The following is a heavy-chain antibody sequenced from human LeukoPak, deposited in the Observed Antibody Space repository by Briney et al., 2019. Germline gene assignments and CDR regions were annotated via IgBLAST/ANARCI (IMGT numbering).Heavy chain of an antibody. J-gene: IGHJ3*02. D-gene: IGHD5-12*01. CDR3: ARDDSTDIVATTDAFDI. V-gene: IGHV1-18*01. CDR2: ISAYNGNT. CDR1: GYTFTSYG. Sequence: ASVKVSCKASGYTFTSYGISWVRQAPGQGLAWMGWISAYNGNTNYAQKLQGRVTMTTDTSTSTAYMELRSLRSDDTAVYYCARDDSTDIVATTDAFDIWGQGTMVTVSS.